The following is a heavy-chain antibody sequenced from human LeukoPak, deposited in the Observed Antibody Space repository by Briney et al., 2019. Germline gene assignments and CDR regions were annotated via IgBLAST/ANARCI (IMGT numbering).Heavy chain of an antibody. CDR2: IKSKAYGGTV. CDR3: TRSGIYRYFDY. CDR1: GFTFADYA. D-gene: IGHD1-26*01. V-gene: IGHV3-49*04. Sequence: GGSLRLSCTVSGFTFADYAMTWVRQAPGKGLEGVGFIKSKAYGGTVEYAASVKGRFSISGDDSKSIAYLQVNSLQTEDTAVYYCTRSGIYRYFDYWGQGTLVTVSS. J-gene: IGHJ4*02.